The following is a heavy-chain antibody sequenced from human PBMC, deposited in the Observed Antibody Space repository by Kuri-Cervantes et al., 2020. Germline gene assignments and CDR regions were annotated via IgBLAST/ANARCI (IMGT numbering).Heavy chain of an antibody. D-gene: IGHD3-9*01. V-gene: IGHV3-30-3*01. CDR3: ARVTQLRYFDWSQPDAFDI. Sequence: LSLTCAASGFTFSSYAMHWVRQAPGKGLEWVAVISYDGTNKYYADSVKGRFTISRDNSKYTLCLQMNSLRAEDTAVYYCARVTQLRYFDWSQPDAFDIWGQGTMVTVSS. CDR1: GFTFSSYA. J-gene: IGHJ3*02. CDR2: ISYDGTNK.